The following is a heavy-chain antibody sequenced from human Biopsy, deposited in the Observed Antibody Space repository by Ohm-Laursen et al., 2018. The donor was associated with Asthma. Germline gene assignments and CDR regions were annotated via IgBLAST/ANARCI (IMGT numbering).Heavy chain of an antibody. Sequence: ASATVSCKSLGGTFNTYVIGWVRQAPGHGLEWMGGINSVFGTTTYPQKFQDRVTITADDSTSTVYMELSSLRSEDTAVYYCARKAGSCISRTCYSLDFWGQGTLVTVSS. D-gene: IGHD2-2*01. CDR2: INSVFGTT. CDR3: ARKAGSCISRTCYSLDF. V-gene: IGHV1-69*13. J-gene: IGHJ4*02. CDR1: GGTFNTYV.